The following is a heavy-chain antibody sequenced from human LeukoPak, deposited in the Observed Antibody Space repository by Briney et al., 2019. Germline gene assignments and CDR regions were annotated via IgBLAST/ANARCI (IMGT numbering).Heavy chain of an antibody. V-gene: IGHV1-3*01. J-gene: IGHJ6*02. Sequence: PGGSLRLSCAASGFTFTSYAMHWVRQAPGQRLEWMGWINAGNGNTKYSQKFQGRVTITRDTSASTAYMELSSLRSEDTAVYYCARDKVAVAGTQRLVTQRYYYGMDVWGQGTTVTVSS. CDR2: INAGNGNT. CDR1: GFTFTSYA. D-gene: IGHD6-19*01. CDR3: ARDKVAVAGTQRLVTQRYYYGMDV.